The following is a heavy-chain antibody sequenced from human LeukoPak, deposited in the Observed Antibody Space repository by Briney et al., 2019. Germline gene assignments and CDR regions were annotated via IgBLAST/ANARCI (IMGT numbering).Heavy chain of an antibody. Sequence: SETLSLTCTVSGGSISSYYWSWIRQPAGKGLEWIGRIYTSGSTNYNPSLKSRVTISVGTSKNQFSLKLSSVTAADTAVYYCARDPGYDSEQGWFDPWGQGTLVTVSS. CDR3: ARDPGYDSEQGWFDP. D-gene: IGHD3-22*01. CDR2: IYTSGST. J-gene: IGHJ5*02. CDR1: GGSISSYY. V-gene: IGHV4-4*07.